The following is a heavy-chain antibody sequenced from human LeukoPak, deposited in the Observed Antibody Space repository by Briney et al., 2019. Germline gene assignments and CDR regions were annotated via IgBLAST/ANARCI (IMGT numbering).Heavy chain of an antibody. CDR2: IYYSGSA. CDR3: ARRCYYYYMDV. CDR1: GGSISSYY. V-gene: IGHV4-59*01. J-gene: IGHJ6*03. Sequence: SETLSLTCTVSGGSISSYYWSWIRQSPGKGLEWIGYIYYSGSANFNPSLKSRVTISVDTSKNQFSLKLSSVTAADTAVYYCARRCYYYYMDVWGKGTTVTISS.